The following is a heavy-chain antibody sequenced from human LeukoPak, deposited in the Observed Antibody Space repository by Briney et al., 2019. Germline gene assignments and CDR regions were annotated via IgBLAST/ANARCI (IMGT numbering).Heavy chain of an antibody. CDR2: INPNSGGT. CDR1: GYTFTDYY. CDR3: ARADICSGYTPNDY. V-gene: IGHV1-2*02. Sequence: GASVKVSCKASGYTFTDYYIHWVRQAPGQGLEWMGWINPNSGGTSYAQNFQGRVTMTRDTSISTAYMELSRLRSDDTAVYYCARADICSGYTPNDYWGQGTLVTVSS. J-gene: IGHJ4*02. D-gene: IGHD3-22*01.